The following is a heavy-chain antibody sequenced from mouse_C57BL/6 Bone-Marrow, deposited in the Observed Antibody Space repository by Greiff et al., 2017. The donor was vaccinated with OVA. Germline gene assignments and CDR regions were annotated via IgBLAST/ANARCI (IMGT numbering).Heavy chain of an antibody. CDR2: SRNKANDYTT. CDR3: ARDSSGYWFAY. V-gene: IGHV7-1*01. Sequence: EVMLVESGGGLVQSGRSLRLSCATSGFTFSDFYMEWVRQAPGKGLEWIAASRNKANDYTTEYSASVKGRFIVSRDTSQSILYLQMNALRAEDTAIYYCARDSSGYWFAYWGQGTLVTVSA. D-gene: IGHD3-2*02. CDR1: GFTFSDFY. J-gene: IGHJ3*01.